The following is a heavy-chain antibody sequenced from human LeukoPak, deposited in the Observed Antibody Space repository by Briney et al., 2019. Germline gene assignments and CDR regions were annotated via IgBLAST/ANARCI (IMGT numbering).Heavy chain of an antibody. CDR1: GFIFSNFW. CDR2: INRDGSEK. CDR3: ARRQAVAFDY. D-gene: IGHD6-19*01. J-gene: IGHJ4*02. Sequence: GGSLRLSCAASGFIFSNFWIYWVRQAPGKGLEWVANINRDGSEKYFVDSVKGRFTISRDDPKNSLFLQMNSLRAEDTAVYYCARRQAVAFDYWGQGTLSPSPQ. V-gene: IGHV3-7*03.